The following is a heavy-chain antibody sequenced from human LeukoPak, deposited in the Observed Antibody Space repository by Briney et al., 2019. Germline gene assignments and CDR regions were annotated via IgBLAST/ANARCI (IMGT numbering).Heavy chain of an antibody. J-gene: IGHJ2*01. Sequence: GASVKVSCRASGYTFTAHYIHWVRQAPGQGLEWMGWVAPNSGGTNYAQKFQGSVTMTGDTSINTAFMELSRLRSDDTAIYYCARGRGTTMVRGVITNYFDLWGRGSLVTVSS. V-gene: IGHV1-2*02. D-gene: IGHD3-10*01. CDR3: ARGRGTTMVRGVITNYFDL. CDR2: VAPNSGGT. CDR1: GYTFTAHY.